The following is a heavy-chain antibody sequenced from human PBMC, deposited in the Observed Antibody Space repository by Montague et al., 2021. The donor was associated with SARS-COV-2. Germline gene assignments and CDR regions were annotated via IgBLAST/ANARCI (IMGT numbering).Heavy chain of an antibody. Sequence: SETLSLTCTVSGGSISSSSYYWAWIRQPPGKGLEWIGSIYDTGSTYYNPSLMIRVTISIATSQNQLSLKLSSVTAADTAVYYCAAEEDDSGWIPGRFDFWGQGTLLTVSS. V-gene: IGHV4-39*01. D-gene: IGHD6-19*01. CDR2: IYDTGST. CDR3: AAEEDDSGWIPGRFDF. CDR1: GGSISSSSYY. J-gene: IGHJ4*02.